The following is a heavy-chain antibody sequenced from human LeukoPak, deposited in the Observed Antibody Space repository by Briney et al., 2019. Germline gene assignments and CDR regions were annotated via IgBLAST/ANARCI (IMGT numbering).Heavy chain of an antibody. J-gene: IGHJ4*02. D-gene: IGHD3-22*01. CDR1: GFTFSSYW. V-gene: IGHV3-7*01. CDR3: ARDAHNYYDSSGSQYYFDY. Sequence: GGSLRLSCAASGFTFSSYWMSWVRQAPGKGLEWVANIKQDGSEEYYVDSVKGRFTISRDNAKNSLYLQMNSLRAEDTAVYYCARDAHNYYDSSGSQYYFDYWGQGTLVTVSS. CDR2: IKQDGSEE.